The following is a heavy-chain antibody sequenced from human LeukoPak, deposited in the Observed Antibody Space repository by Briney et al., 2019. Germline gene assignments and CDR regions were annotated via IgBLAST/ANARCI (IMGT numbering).Heavy chain of an antibody. CDR2: INNVGNII. D-gene: IGHD2-2*01. CDR1: GFTLTDKY. Sequence: GGSLRLSCAVSGFTLTDKYMSWIRQAPGKGLEWVAYINNVGNIIYYADSVKGRFTISRDNAKQSLYLQMNSLRAEDTAVYYCAGAAMIDAFDIWGQGTMVTVSS. V-gene: IGHV3-11*04. CDR3: AGAAMIDAFDI. J-gene: IGHJ3*02.